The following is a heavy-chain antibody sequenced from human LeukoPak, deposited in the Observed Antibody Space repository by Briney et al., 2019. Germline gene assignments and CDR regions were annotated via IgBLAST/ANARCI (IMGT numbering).Heavy chain of an antibody. CDR3: ARDQRHAFDV. Sequence: GASVKVSCKASGGTFSSYAISWVRQAPGQGLEWMGWISANSGYTQYAQKFQGRVMLTTGKLTATAYMELRSLSSDDTAMYYCARDQRHAFDVWGQGTMVTVSS. CDR2: ISANSGYT. V-gene: IGHV1-18*01. CDR1: GGTFSSYA. J-gene: IGHJ3*01.